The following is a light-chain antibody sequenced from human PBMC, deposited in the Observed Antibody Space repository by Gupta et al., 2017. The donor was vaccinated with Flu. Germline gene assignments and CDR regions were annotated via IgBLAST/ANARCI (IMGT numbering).Light chain of an antibody. V-gene: IGKV1-39*01. CDR1: QTVGTF. CDR2: SAS. Sequence: GQRVTITCRASQTVGTFLNWYQQRSVEAPQLLIYSASNLHNGVPPTFSGSGSGTDFTLTISSLQPEDAATYYCQQSHTSMFTFGQGTKVEI. CDR3: QQSHTSMFT. J-gene: IGKJ2*01.